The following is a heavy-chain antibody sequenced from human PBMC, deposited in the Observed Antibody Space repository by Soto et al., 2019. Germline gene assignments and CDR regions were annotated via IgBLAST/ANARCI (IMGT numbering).Heavy chain of an antibody. CDR1: GFTFSSYG. V-gene: IGHV3-33*01. CDR2: IWYDGSNK. J-gene: IGHJ6*04. D-gene: IGHD6-19*01. Sequence: GGSLRLSCAASGFTFSSYGLHWVRQAPGKGLEWVAVIWYDGSNKYYADSVKGRFTISRDNSKNTLYLQMNSLRAEDTAVYYCAREYSSGWYRNPMDVWGKGTTVTVSS. CDR3: AREYSSGWYRNPMDV.